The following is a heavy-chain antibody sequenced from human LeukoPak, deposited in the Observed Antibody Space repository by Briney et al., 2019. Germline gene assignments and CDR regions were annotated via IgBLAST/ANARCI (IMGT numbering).Heavy chain of an antibody. D-gene: IGHD1-26*01. V-gene: IGHV4-30-4*01. CDR3: ARHRGSGSYYRIDY. CDR2: IYYSGST. CDR1: GGSISSGDYY. J-gene: IGHJ4*02. Sequence: SETLSLTCTVSGGSISSGDYYWSWIRQPPGKGLEWIGYIYYSGSTYYNPSLKSRVTISVDTSKNQFSLKLSSVTAADTAVYYCARHRGSGSYYRIDYWGQGTLVTVSS.